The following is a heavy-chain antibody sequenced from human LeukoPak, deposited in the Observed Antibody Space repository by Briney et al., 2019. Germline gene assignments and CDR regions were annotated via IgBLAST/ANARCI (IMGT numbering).Heavy chain of an antibody. J-gene: IGHJ4*02. V-gene: IGHV1-2*06. CDR2: VNPNTGGT. CDR1: GFXFTGYY. CDR3: ARDSYGGNWSLGY. Sequence: ASVKVSCKASGFXFTGYYFHWVRQAPGQGLEWMGRVNPNTGGTNYAQMFQGRVTMTRDTSISTAYMELSRLTSDDTAVYYCARDSYGGNWSLGYWGQGTLVTVSS. D-gene: IGHD4-23*01.